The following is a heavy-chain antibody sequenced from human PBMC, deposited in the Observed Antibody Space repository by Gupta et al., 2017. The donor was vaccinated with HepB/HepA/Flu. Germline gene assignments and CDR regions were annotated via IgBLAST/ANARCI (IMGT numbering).Heavy chain of an antibody. CDR3: ARDLAGGSSAPAFDY. V-gene: IGHV1-46*01. D-gene: IGHD6-6*01. CDR1: GYTFTSYY. J-gene: IGHJ4*02. CDR2: INPSGGST. Sequence: QVQLVQSGAEVKKPGASVKVSCKASGYTFTSYYMHWVRQAPGQGLEWMGIINPSGGSTSYAQKFQGRVTMTRDTSTSTVYMELSSLRSEDTAVYYCARDLAGGSSAPAFDYWGQGTLVTVSS.